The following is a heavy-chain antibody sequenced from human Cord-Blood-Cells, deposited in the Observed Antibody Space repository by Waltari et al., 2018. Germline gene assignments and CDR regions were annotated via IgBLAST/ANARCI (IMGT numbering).Heavy chain of an antibody. CDR3: AKGGYCSSTSCYYDFWSGYYYYYGMDV. J-gene: IGHJ6*02. CDR2: SGGST. CDR1: GFTFSSYA. Sequence: EVQLVESGGGLVQPGGSLRLSCAASGFTFSSYAMSWVRQAPGQGLEWVSASGGSTYYADSVKGRFTISRDNSKNTLYLQMNSLRAEDTAVYYCAKGGYCSSTSCYYDFWSGYYYYYGMDVWGQGTTVTVSS. D-gene: IGHD2-2*01. V-gene: IGHV3-23*04.